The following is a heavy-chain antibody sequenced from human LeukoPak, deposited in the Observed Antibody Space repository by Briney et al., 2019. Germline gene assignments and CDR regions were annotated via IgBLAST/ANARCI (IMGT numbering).Heavy chain of an antibody. J-gene: IGHJ6*02. Sequence: PGGSLRLSCAASGFTFSSYAMSWVRQAPGKGLEWVSAISGSGGSTYYADSVKGRFTISRDNSKNTLYLQMNSLRAEDTAVYYCAKGYRITMIVVVNSMDVWGQGTTVTVSS. CDR2: ISGSGGST. V-gene: IGHV3-23*01. CDR1: GFTFSSYA. CDR3: AKGYRITMIVVVNSMDV. D-gene: IGHD3-22*01.